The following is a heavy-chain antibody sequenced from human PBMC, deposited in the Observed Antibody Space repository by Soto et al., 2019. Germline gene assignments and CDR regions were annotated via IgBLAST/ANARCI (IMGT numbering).Heavy chain of an antibody. CDR1: GLTFRSYW. CDR2: INTDGSVA. V-gene: IGHV3-74*03. CDR3: VGHMQLWRLAS. D-gene: IGHD2-21*01. Sequence: GESLKISCAASGLTFRSYWMHWVRQAPGKGLVWVSRINTDGSVAMYVDSVKGRFTISRDNAKNTLYLHMNSLRAEDTAVYYCVGHMQLWRLASWXQGTRVTVS. J-gene: IGHJ4*02.